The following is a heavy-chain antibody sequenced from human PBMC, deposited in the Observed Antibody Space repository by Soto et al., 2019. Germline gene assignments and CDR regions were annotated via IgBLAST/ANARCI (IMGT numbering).Heavy chain of an antibody. CDR2: MNPSSGDT. Sequence: QVQLVQSGAEVQKPGASVKVSCKASGYTFTTYDINWVRQATGQGLEWMGWMNPSSGDTGYAQKFQGRVTMTRNTSISTAYMELSSLRSEDTAVYYCARGRGYDASFDYWGQGTLVTVSS. J-gene: IGHJ4*02. V-gene: IGHV1-8*01. CDR1: GYTFTTYD. CDR3: ARGRGYDASFDY. D-gene: IGHD5-12*01.